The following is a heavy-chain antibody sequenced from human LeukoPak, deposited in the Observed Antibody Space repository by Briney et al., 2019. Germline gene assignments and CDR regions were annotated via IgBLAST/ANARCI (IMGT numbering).Heavy chain of an antibody. D-gene: IGHD5-18*01. CDR1: GYSFTSYW. J-gene: IGHJ3*02. V-gene: IGHV5-51*01. CDR3: ARHGIQLWSDDAFDI. CDR2: IYPGDSDT. Sequence: GASLQISCKGSGYSFTSYWIGWVRPMPGKGLEWMGTIYPGDSDTRYSPSFQGQVTISADKSISTAYLQWSSLKASDTAMYYCARHGIQLWSDDAFDIWGQGTMVTVSS.